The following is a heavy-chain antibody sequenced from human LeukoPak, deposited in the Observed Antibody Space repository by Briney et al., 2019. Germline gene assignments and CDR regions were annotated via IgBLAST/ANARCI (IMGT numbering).Heavy chain of an antibody. D-gene: IGHD2-2*02. CDR2: IYYSGTT. CDR1: GGSISSGGYY. J-gene: IGHJ4*02. CDR3: ARYCSSTSCYSFYFDY. Sequence: SETLSLTCTVSGGSISSGGYYWSWIRQHPGKGLEWIGCIYYSGTTYYHPSLTSRVTISVDTSKNQFSLKLSSVTAADTAVYYCARYCSSTSCYSFYFDYRGQGTLVTVSS. V-gene: IGHV4-31*03.